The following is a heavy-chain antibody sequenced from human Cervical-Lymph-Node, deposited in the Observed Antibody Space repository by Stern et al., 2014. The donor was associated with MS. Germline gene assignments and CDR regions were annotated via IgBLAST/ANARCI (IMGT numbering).Heavy chain of an antibody. CDR3: ARGSGTAYDLRGDY. J-gene: IGHJ4*01. CDR1: GYIFTDYY. Sequence: QVQLGQSGAEAKAPGASMKVSCRASGYIFTDYYLHWVRQAPGQGLEWLGRINPNSGGTNYAQNFQGRVTMTRDTSISTAYMELRWLGYADTAVYYCARGSGTAYDLRGDYWGQGTLVTVSS. CDR2: INPNSGGT. D-gene: IGHD3-3*01. V-gene: IGHV1-2*02.